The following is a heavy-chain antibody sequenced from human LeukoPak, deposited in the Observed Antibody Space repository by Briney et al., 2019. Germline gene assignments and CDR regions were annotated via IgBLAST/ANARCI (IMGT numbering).Heavy chain of an antibody. Sequence: SETLPLTCTVSGGSISSNYGSGTPQPPGKGRKGFSYIYYSGSTNYNPSLKSRVTISVDTSKNQFSLKLSSVTAADTAVYYCARAGVGATYYFDYWGQGTLVTVSS. V-gene: IGHV4-59*01. CDR2: IYYSGST. CDR3: ARAGVGATYYFDY. D-gene: IGHD1-26*01. CDR1: GGSISSNY. J-gene: IGHJ4*02.